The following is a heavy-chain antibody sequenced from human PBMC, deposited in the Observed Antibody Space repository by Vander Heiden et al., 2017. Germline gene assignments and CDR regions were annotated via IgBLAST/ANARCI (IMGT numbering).Heavy chain of an antibody. CDR3: ARQVTAAGSPSYYYYYGLDV. J-gene: IGHJ6*02. D-gene: IGHD6-13*01. Sequence: LEWIGEIYHSGSTNYNPSLKSRVTISGDTSKNQFSLKLRSVTAADPAVYYCARQVTAAGSPSYYYYYGLDVWGQATTVTVSS. V-gene: IGHV4-34*01. CDR2: IYHSGST.